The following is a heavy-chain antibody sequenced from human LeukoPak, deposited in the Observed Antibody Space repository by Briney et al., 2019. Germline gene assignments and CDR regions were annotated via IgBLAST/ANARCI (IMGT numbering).Heavy chain of an antibody. J-gene: IGHJ4*02. D-gene: IGHD5-12*01. CDR2: IRSKTYGGTT. Sequence: GGSLRLSCAASGFTFSSYAMSWVRQAPGKGLEWVGFIRSKTYGGTTAYAASVRGRFTISRDDSKNIAYLQMNSLKTEDTGVYYCSRQIRATTDYFDYWGQGTLVTVSS. V-gene: IGHV3-49*04. CDR3: SRQIRATTDYFDY. CDR1: GFTFSSYA.